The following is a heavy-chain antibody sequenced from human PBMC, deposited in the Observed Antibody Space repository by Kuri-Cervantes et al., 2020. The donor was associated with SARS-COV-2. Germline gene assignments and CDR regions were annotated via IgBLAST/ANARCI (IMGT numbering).Heavy chain of an antibody. J-gene: IGHJ6*02. CDR2: ISSSSSYI. CDR1: GFTFSSYS. CDR3: ARGGAARGLDYYGMDV. V-gene: IGHV3-21*01. Sequence: GGSLRLSCAASGFTFSSYSMNWVRQAPGKGLEWVSSISSSSSYIYYADSVKGRFTISRDNAKNSLYLQMNSLRAEDTAVYYCARGGAARGLDYYGMDVWGQGTTVTVSS. D-gene: IGHD2-15*01.